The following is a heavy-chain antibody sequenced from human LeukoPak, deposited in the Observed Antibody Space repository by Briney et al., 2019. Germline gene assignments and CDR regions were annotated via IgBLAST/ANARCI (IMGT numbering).Heavy chain of an antibody. CDR2: IIPIFGTA. CDR1: RGTFSSYA. CDR3: ARGDYGDYVLPDY. V-gene: IGHV1-69*05. J-gene: IGHJ4*02. D-gene: IGHD4-17*01. Sequence: ASVKVSCKASRGTFSSYAISWVRQAPGQGLEWMGRIIPIFGTANYAQQFQGRVTITTDESTNPAYMELSSLRSEDTAVYYCARGDYGDYVLPDYWGQGTLVTVSS.